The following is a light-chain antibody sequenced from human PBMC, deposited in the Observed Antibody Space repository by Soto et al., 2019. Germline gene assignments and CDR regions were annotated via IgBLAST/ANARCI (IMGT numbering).Light chain of an antibody. Sequence: EIVMTQSPVTLSVSPGARATLSCRASQSVSSNLAWYQQKPGQAPRLLIYGASTRATGIPARFSGSGSGTDFTLTISSLQSEDFAVYYCQHYNNWPPWTFGQGTKVEIK. CDR1: QSVSSN. CDR3: QHYNNWPPWT. CDR2: GAS. V-gene: IGKV3-15*01. J-gene: IGKJ1*01.